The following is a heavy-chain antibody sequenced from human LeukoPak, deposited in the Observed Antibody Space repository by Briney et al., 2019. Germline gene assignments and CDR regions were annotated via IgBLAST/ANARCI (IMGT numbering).Heavy chain of an antibody. CDR1: GGSISSYY. CDR3: ARWHSHGRYFDY. CDR2: TSDSGGHT. V-gene: IGHV4-59*01. J-gene: IGHJ4*02. D-gene: IGHD2-21*01. Sequence: PSETLSLTCTVSGGSISSYYWNWIRQPPGQGLEWIGYTSDSGGHTDYKPSLKSRAAISVDTSKNQFSLKLTSATAADTAVYYCARWHSHGRYFDYWGQGALVTVSS.